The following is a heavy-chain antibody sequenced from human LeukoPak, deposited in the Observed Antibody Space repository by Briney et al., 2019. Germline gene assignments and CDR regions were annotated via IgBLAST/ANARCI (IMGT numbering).Heavy chain of an antibody. V-gene: IGHV1-2*02. Sequence: ASVKVSCKASGYTFTGYYMHWVRQAPGQGLEWMGWINPNSGGTNYAQKFQGRVTMTRDTSISTAYMELSRLRSDDTAVYYCAREGAVAGTYYYYYMDVWGKGTTVTVSS. CDR2: INPNSGGT. D-gene: IGHD6-19*01. CDR1: GYTFTGYY. CDR3: AREGAVAGTYYYYYMDV. J-gene: IGHJ6*03.